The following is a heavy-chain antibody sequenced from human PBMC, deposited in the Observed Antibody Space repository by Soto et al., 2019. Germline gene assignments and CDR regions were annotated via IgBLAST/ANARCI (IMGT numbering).Heavy chain of an antibody. CDR1: GFTFTSSA. V-gene: IGHV1-58*01. J-gene: IGHJ4*02. Sequence: ASVKVSCKASGFTFTSSAVQWVRQARGQRLEWIGWIVVGSGNTNYAQKFQERVTITRDMSTSTAYMELSSLRSEDTAVYYCARSYDSSGYYVKDWGQGTLVTVSS. CDR2: IVVGSGNT. CDR3: ARSYDSSGYYVKD. D-gene: IGHD3-22*01.